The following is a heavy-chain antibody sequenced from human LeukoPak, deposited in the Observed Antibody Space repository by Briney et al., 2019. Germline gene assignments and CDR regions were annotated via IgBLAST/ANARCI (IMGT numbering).Heavy chain of an antibody. V-gene: IGHV4-39*07. D-gene: IGHD3-10*01. Sequence: SETLSLTCTVFRGSISSSSYYWGWIRQPPGKGLEWIGSIYHSGSTYYNPSLKSRVTISVDTSKNQFSLKLSSVTAADTAVYYCARGVETVLLWFGELSINWFDPWGQGTLVTVSS. CDR3: ARGVETVLLWFGELSINWFDP. CDR2: IYHSGST. J-gene: IGHJ5*02. CDR1: RGSISSSSYY.